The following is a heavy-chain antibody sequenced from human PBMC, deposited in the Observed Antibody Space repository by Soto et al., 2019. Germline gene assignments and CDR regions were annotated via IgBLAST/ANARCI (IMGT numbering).Heavy chain of an antibody. CDR3: ASLGVHRGYSYGYGY. CDR1: GGTFSSYA. D-gene: IGHD5-18*01. J-gene: IGHJ4*02. Sequence: ASVKVSCKASGGTFSSYAISWVRQAPGQGLEWMGGIIPIFGTANYAQKFQGRVTITADESTSTAYMELSSLRSEDTAVYYCASLGVHRGYSYGYGYWGQGTLVTVSS. CDR2: IIPIFGTA. V-gene: IGHV1-69*13.